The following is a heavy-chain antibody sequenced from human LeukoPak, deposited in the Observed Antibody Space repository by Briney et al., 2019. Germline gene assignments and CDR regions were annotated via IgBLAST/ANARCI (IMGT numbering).Heavy chain of an antibody. CDR1: GGTFSSYA. D-gene: IGHD3-22*01. CDR2: IIPIFGTA. V-gene: IGHV1-69*05. J-gene: IGHJ4*02. CDR3: ASSAFYYDSSGYILDY. Sequence: GSSVKVSCEASGGTFSSYAISWVRQAPGQGLEWMGRIIPIFGTANYAQKFQGRVTITTDESTSTAYMELSSLRSEDTAVYYCASSAFYYDSSGYILDYWGQGTLVTVSS.